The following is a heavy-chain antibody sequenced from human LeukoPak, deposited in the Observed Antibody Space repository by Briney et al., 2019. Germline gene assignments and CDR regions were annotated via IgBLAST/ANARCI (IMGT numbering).Heavy chain of an antibody. CDR1: GGSISSYY. J-gene: IGHJ4*02. CDR3: ARGYLHLDY. Sequence: SETLSLTCTVSGGSISSYYWSWIRQPPGKGLEWIGYIYYSGSTNYNPSLKSRVTISVDTSKNQFSLKLSSVTAADTAVYYCARGYLHLDYWGQGTLVTVSS. V-gene: IGHV4-59*12. CDR2: IYYSGST. D-gene: IGHD1-14*01.